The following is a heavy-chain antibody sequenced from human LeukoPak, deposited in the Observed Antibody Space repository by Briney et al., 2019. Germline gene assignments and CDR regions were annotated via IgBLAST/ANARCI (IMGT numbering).Heavy chain of an antibody. D-gene: IGHD3-22*01. CDR3: ARVTGYMIENYFDY. J-gene: IGHJ4*02. V-gene: IGHV4-39*07. CDR2: IYYSGST. CDR1: GGSLSSSSYY. Sequence: SETLSLTCTVSGGSLSSSSYYWGWIRQPPGSGLEWLGSIYYSGSTYYNPSLKSRVTISVETSKNQFSLKLRSVSAADTAVYYCARVTGYMIENYFDYWGQGTLVTVSS.